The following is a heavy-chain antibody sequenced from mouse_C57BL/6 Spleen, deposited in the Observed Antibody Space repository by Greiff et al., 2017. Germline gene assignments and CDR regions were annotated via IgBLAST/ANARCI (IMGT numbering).Heavy chain of an antibody. CDR3: ARYTIYDGSSYAMDY. Sequence: VQLKESGPGLAKPSQTLSLTCSVTGYSITSDYWNWIRKFPGNKLEYMGYISYSGSTYYTPALKSRISITRDTSKNQYYLQLNSVTTEDTATYYCARYTIYDGSSYAMDYWGQGTSVTVSS. CDR1: GYSITSDY. CDR2: ISYSGST. D-gene: IGHD2-3*01. J-gene: IGHJ4*01. V-gene: IGHV3-8*01.